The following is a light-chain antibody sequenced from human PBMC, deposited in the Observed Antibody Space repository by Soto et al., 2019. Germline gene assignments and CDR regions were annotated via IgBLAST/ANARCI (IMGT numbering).Light chain of an antibody. CDR3: QQYGSSTGLT. V-gene: IGKV3-20*01. CDR1: QSVSSSY. J-gene: IGKJ4*01. Sequence: EIVLTQSPGTLSLSPGERATLSCRASQSVSSSYLAWYQQKPGQAPRLLIYGASSRATGIPDRFSGSGSGTDLTLTISRLEPEDFAVYYCQQYGSSTGLTFGGGTKVEIK. CDR2: GAS.